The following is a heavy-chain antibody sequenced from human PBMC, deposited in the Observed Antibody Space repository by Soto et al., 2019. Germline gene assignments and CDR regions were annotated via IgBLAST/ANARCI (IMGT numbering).Heavy chain of an antibody. CDR2: ISYDGSNK. Sequence: PGGSLRLSCAASGFTFSSYGMHWVRQAPGKGLEWVAVISYDGSNKYYADSVKGRFTISRDNSKNTLYLQMNSLRAEDTAVYYCAKVGYYDYVWGSYRYNYYYYGMDVWGQGTTVTVSS. D-gene: IGHD3-16*02. CDR1: GFTFSSYG. CDR3: AKVGYYDYVWGSYRYNYYYYGMDV. J-gene: IGHJ6*02. V-gene: IGHV3-30*18.